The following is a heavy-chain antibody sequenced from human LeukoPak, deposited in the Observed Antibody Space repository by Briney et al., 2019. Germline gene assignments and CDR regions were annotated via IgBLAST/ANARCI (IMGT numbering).Heavy chain of an antibody. CDR1: GGSISSGGYS. V-gene: IGHV4-30-2*01. CDR3: ARAQINTIFGVVSSLFFDY. D-gene: IGHD3-3*01. J-gene: IGHJ4*02. Sequence: SETLSLTCAVSGGSISSGGYSWSWIRQPPEKGLEWVGYIYHSGSTYYDPSLKSRVTISVDRSKKQFSLKLKSVTAADTAVYYCARAQINTIFGVVSSLFFDYWGQGTLVTVSS. CDR2: IYHSGST.